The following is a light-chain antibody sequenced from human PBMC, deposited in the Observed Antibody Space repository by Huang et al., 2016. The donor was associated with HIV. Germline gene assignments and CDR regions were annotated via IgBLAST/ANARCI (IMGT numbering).Light chain of an antibody. V-gene: IGKV1-6*01. CDR2: GAS. CDR1: QDITDD. CDR3: LQDHNYPRT. J-gene: IGKJ1*01. Sequence: AIQMTQSPSSLSASVGDRVTITCRASQDITDDLAWYQQKPGKAPKLLISGASTLRSGVPSRFSGSGSGTDFTLTISSLQPEDYATYYCLQDHNYPRTFGQGTKVEI.